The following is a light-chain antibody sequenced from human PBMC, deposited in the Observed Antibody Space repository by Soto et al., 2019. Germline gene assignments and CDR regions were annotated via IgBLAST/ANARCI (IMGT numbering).Light chain of an antibody. CDR2: DVN. V-gene: IGLV2-14*01. Sequence: QSALTQPASVSGSPGQSITISCTGTSSDVGAYKYVSWYQQHPGKAPKLMIFDVNNRPSGVSDRFSGSKSGNTASRTISGLQAEDEADYYCNSYTGSSTYVFGTGTKVTVL. CDR3: NSYTGSSTYV. CDR1: SSDVGAYKY. J-gene: IGLJ1*01.